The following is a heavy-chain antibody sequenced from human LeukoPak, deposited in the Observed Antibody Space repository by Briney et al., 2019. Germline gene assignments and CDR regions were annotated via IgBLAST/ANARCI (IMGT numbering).Heavy chain of an antibody. CDR1: GGSISSGSYY. J-gene: IGHJ3*02. V-gene: IGHV4-61*02. Sequence: PSETLSLTCTVSGGSISSGSYYWGWIRQPAGKGLEWIGRIYTSGSTNYNPSLKSRVTISVDTSKNQFSLKLSSVTAADTAVYYCARAEYSSGPREDAFDIWGQGTMVTVSS. CDR3: ARAEYSSGPREDAFDI. CDR2: IYTSGST. D-gene: IGHD6-19*01.